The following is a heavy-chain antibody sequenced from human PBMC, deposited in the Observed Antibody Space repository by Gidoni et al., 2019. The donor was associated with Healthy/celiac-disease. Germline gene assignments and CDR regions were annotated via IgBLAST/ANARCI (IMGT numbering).Heavy chain of an antibody. V-gene: IGHV4-39*01. CDR2: IYYSGSS. CDR1: GGSISSSSYY. D-gene: IGHD6-13*01. Sequence: QLQLQESGPGLVKPSETLSLTCTVSGGSISSSSYYWGWIRQPPGKGLGWIGSIYYSGSSCFNPALKGRGTISVDPSKNQFSLKLGSWTAGNTGGYYCAENGGGSSSLSPVYYFDYWGQGTLVTVSS. J-gene: IGHJ4*02. CDR3: AENGGGSSSLSPVYYFDY.